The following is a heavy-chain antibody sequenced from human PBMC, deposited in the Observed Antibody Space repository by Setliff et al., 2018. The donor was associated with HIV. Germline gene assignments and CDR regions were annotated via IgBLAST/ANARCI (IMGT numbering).Heavy chain of an antibody. CDR2: IHADGSST. V-gene: IGHV3-74*01. CDR3: VRGTSAYPGIDF. J-gene: IGHJ4*02. CDR1: GFTFSTYW. D-gene: IGHD6-25*01. Sequence: PGGSLRLSCAASGFTFSTYWMHWVRQAPGKGLVWVSRIHADGSSTHYADSVRGRFTISRDNRKNTLYLQMNSLRAEDTATYYCVRGTSAYPGIDFWGQGTMVTVSS.